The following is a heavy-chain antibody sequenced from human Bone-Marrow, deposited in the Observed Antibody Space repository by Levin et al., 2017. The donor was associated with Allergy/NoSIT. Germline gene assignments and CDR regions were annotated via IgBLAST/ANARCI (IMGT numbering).Heavy chain of an antibody. J-gene: IGHJ4*02. CDR1: GGSINSHY. CDR2: IYYNGNS. Sequence: ASETLSLTCTVSGGSINSHYWSWIRQPPGKGLEWIGHIYYNGNSKYNPSLKSRVTISVDASKTQFSLSLTSVTATDTAVYYCARHWGRGRTYRTFDSWGRGTLVTISS. V-gene: IGHV4-59*08. D-gene: IGHD3-16*01. CDR3: ARHWGRGRTYRTFDS.